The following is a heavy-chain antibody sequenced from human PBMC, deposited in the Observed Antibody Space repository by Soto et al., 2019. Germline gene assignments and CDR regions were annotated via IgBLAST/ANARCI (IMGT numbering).Heavy chain of an antibody. CDR3: ARDGGYCSGGSCYLIPDY. V-gene: IGHV4-59*01. CDR2: IYYSGST. CDR1: DGSISSYY. Sequence: PSLPISVTCTVSDGSISSYYRSWIRQPPGKGLEWIGYIYYSGSTNYNPSLKSRVTISVDTSKNQFSLKLSSVTAADTAVYYCARDGGYCSGGSCYLIPDYWGQGTLVTAPQ. J-gene: IGHJ4*02. D-gene: IGHD2-15*01.